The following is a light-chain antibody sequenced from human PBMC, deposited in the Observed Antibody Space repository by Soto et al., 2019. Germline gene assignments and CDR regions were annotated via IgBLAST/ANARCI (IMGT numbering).Light chain of an antibody. Sequence: DVQMTPSPSSLSASVGDRLTITCRASERISNYLNWYQQKPGRAPKLLIYDASNLEAGVPSRFRGSGSGTDFTFTISRLQPEDIATYYCQQYENLPTFGQGTRWRI. V-gene: IGKV1-33*01. CDR2: DAS. CDR3: QQYENLPT. J-gene: IGKJ5*01. CDR1: ERISNY.